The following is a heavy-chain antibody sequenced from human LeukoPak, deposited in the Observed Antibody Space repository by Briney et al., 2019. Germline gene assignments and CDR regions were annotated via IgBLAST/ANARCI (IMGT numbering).Heavy chain of an antibody. Sequence: SETLSLTCTVSGGSVSGDYWSWIRQSPSKGLEWVGYIHYTAGTNYNPSLKSRVTMSVDTSKNQFSLRLRSMTAADTAVYYCARVRLPTDRYYYYYCMDVWGKGTTVTVSS. CDR2: IHYTAGT. CDR1: GGSVSGDY. J-gene: IGHJ6*03. CDR3: ARVRLPTDRYYYYYCMDV. D-gene: IGHD4-11*01. V-gene: IGHV4-59*02.